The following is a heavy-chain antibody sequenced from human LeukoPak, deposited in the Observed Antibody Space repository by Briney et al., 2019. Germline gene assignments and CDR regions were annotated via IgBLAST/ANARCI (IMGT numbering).Heavy chain of an antibody. J-gene: IGHJ3*02. CDR1: GGSISSYY. CDR3: ARYSSGSYAFDI. Sequence: SETLSPTCTVSGGSISSYYWSWIRQPAGKGLEWIGRMYSSGSTNYNPSLKRRVTMSVDTSKNQFSLKLSSVTAADTAVYYCARYSSGSYAFDIWGQGTVVTVSS. CDR2: MYSSGST. D-gene: IGHD1-26*01. V-gene: IGHV4-4*07.